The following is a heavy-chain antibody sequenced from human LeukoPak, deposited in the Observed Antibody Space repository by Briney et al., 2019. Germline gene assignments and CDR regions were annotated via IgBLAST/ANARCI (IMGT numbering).Heavy chain of an antibody. CDR2: VDHTGST. V-gene: IGHV4-59*01. CDR1: DDSITMYY. J-gene: IGHJ6*03. D-gene: IGHD1-1*01. CDR3: ARGRVSSSTWYSTYYYYFHMDV. Sequence: PSETLSLTCSVSDDSITMYYWTWIRQPPGKGLEWIGYVDHTGSTNFNPSLNGRVSISRDTTNNLFSLRLRSVTAADTAVYFCARGRVSSSTWYSTYYYYFHMDVWGKGTTVTVSS.